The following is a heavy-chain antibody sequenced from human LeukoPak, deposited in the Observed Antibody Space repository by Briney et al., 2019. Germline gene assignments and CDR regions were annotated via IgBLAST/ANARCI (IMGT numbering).Heavy chain of an antibody. D-gene: IGHD6-13*01. CDR3: AKDRYSIWYLTIDH. Sequence: GGSLRLSCAASGFTFSSYAMISGSGDTTNYADSVKGWFTISRDNSKNTLYLQMNSLRAEDTAVYYCAKDRYSIWYLTIDHWGQGTLVTVSS. V-gene: IGHV3-23*01. CDR1: GFTFSSYA. CDR2: SGSGDTT. J-gene: IGHJ4*02.